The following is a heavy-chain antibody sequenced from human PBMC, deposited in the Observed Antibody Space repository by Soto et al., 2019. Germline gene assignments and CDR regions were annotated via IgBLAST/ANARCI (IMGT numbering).Heavy chain of an antibody. Sequence: GGSLRLSCAASGFTFSSYAMSWVRQAPGKGLEWVSAISGSGGSTYYADSVKGRFTISRDNSKNTLYLQMNSLRAEDTAVYYCAKDSIQLHLGELSDDAFDIWGQGTMVTVSS. D-gene: IGHD3-16*02. CDR2: ISGSGGST. J-gene: IGHJ3*02. V-gene: IGHV3-23*01. CDR3: AKDSIQLHLGELSDDAFDI. CDR1: GFTFSSYA.